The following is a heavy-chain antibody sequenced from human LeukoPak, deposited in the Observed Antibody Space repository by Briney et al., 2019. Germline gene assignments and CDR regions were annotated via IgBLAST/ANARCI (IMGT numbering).Heavy chain of an antibody. CDR2: INPYSGVT. Sequence: ASVKVSCKASGYSFTDYYMHWVRQAPGQGLEWMGWINPYSGVTTYPQKFQGRVTMTRDTSISTAYMDLSELKSDDTAVYYCARGHDSGGLLIDYWGQGTLVTVSS. CDR1: GYSFTDYY. D-gene: IGHD4/OR15-4a*01. J-gene: IGHJ4*02. CDR3: ARGHDSGGLLIDY. V-gene: IGHV1-2*02.